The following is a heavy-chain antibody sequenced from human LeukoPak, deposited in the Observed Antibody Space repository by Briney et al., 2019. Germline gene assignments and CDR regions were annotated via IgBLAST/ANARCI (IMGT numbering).Heavy chain of an antibody. CDR1: GFTFSSYW. D-gene: IGHD3-22*01. J-gene: IGHJ4*02. CDR2: IKQDGSEK. V-gene: IGHV3-7*01. CDR3: ASGFKYYYDSSGYYFPYYFDY. Sequence: GGSLRLSCAASGFTFSSYWMSWVRQAPGKGLEWVANIKQDGSEKYYVDSVKGRFTISRDNAKNSLYLQMNSLRAEDTAVYYCASGFKYYYDSSGYYFPYYFDYWGQGTLVTVSS.